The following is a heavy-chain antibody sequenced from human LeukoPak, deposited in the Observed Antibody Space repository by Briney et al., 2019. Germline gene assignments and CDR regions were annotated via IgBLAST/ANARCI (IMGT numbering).Heavy chain of an antibody. CDR3: AGGDCSSSTCMGY. CDR2: ISISGGNT. V-gene: IGHV3-23*01. J-gene: IGHJ4*02. Sequence: GGSLRLSCAASGFTFSDYFMSWVRQAPGKGLEWVSGISISGGNTYYADSVKGRFTISRDNSKNMLYLQMNSLRAEDTAVYYCAGGDCSSSTCMGYWGQGTLVTVSS. D-gene: IGHD2-2*01. CDR1: GFTFSDYF.